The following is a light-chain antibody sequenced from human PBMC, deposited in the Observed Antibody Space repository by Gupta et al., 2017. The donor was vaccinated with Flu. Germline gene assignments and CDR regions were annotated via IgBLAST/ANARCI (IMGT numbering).Light chain of an antibody. CDR3: QRYNNWPPTT. Sequence: QSPATLSVSPGERATLSCRASQSVSSNLAWYQQKPGQAPRLLIYGASTRATGIPARFSGSGSGTEFTLTISSRQSEDFAVYYCQRYNNWPPTTFGQGTRLEIK. V-gene: IGKV3-15*01. CDR2: GAS. J-gene: IGKJ5*01. CDR1: QSVSSN.